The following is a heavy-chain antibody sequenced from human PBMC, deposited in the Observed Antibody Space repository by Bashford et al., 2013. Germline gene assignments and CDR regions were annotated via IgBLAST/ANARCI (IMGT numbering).Heavy chain of an antibody. V-gene: IGHV3-48*03. D-gene: IGHD3-3*01. CDR2: ISSSGSTI. CDR3: AREGATPVLRFLEWLGLNYYYGMDV. CDR1: GFTFSSYE. J-gene: IGHJ6*02. Sequence: GSLRLSCAASGFTFSSYEMNWVRQAPGKGLEWVSYISSSGSTIYYADSVKGRFTISRDNAKNSLYLQMNSLRAEDTAVYYCAREGATPVLRFLEWLGLNYYYGMDVWGQGTTVTVSS.